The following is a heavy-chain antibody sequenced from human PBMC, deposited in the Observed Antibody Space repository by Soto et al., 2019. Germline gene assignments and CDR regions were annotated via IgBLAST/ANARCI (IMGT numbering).Heavy chain of an antibody. CDR3: ARHFAVTLYYYYGMDV. J-gene: IGHJ6*02. Sequence: KPSETLSLTCTVPGGSISSSSYYWGWIRQPPGKGLEWIGSIYYSGSTYYNPSLKSRVTISVDTSKNQFSLKLSSVTAADTAVYYCARHFAVTLYYYYGMDVWGQGTTVTVSS. CDR2: IYYSGST. V-gene: IGHV4-39*01. CDR1: GGSISSSSYY. D-gene: IGHD4-17*01.